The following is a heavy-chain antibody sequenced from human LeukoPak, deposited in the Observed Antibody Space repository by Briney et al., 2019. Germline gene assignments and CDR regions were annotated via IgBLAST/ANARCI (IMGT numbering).Heavy chain of an antibody. Sequence: ASVKVSCKASGYTFTSYGISWVRQAPGQGLEWMGWISAYNGNTKYAQKLQGRVTMTTDTSTSTAYMELRSLRSDDTAVYYCAREDLCTGGSCYKPFDIWGQGTMVTVSS. V-gene: IGHV1-18*01. J-gene: IGHJ3*02. CDR1: GYTFTSYG. CDR3: AREDLCTGGSCYKPFDI. D-gene: IGHD2-15*01. CDR2: ISAYNGNT.